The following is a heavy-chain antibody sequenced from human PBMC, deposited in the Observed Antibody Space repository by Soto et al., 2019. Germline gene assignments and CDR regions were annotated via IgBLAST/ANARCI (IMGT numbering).Heavy chain of an antibody. J-gene: IGHJ4*02. D-gene: IGHD2-15*01. Sequence: EAQLVESGGGLVQPGGSLRLSCTGSGIDLSIYWMHWVRQAPGKGLVWVSRINPESTTISYADSVKGRFTISRDNAENTLFLHMNSLSAEDTGVYYYTKDTFGGRDSWGQGTLVTVSS. CDR3: TKDTFGGRDS. V-gene: IGHV3-74*01. CDR1: GIDLSIYW. CDR2: INPESTTI.